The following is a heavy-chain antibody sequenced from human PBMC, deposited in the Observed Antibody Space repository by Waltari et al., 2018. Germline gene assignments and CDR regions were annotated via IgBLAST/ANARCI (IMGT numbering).Heavy chain of an antibody. V-gene: IGHV4-34*02. CDR2: SDHSGVT. D-gene: IGHD4-17*01. CDR3: ALSRYGLASPKFDP. J-gene: IGHJ5*02. Sequence: QVQVQQWGAGLVKPSETLSLTCAVYGGSFSGCYWSCLRQPPGKALEWIGESDHSGVTNDNPSLTRRAIIYVDTSRNQLSLKLTSVTAADTAIYYCALSRYGLASPKFDPWGQGTLVTVSS. CDR1: GGSFSGCY.